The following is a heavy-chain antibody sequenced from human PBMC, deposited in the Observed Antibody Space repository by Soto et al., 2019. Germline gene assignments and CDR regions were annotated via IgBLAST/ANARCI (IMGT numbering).Heavy chain of an antibody. D-gene: IGHD2-15*01. J-gene: IGHJ4*02. CDR2: ISGSGGST. CDR3: AKDQACSGGSCYSGFSYFDY. Sequence: LRLSCAASGFTFSSYAMSWVRQAPGKGLEWVSAISGSGGSTYYADSVKGRFTISRDNSKNTLYLQMNSLRAEDTAVYYCAKDQACSGGSCYSGFSYFDYWGQGTLVTVSS. CDR1: GFTFSSYA. V-gene: IGHV3-23*01.